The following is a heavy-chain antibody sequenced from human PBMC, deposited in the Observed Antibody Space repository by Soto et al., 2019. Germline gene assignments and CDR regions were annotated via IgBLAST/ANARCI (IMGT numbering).Heavy chain of an antibody. V-gene: IGHV1-2*04. CDR1: GYTFTGYY. J-gene: IGHJ6*03. CDR2: INPNSGGT. CDR3: ATKRPGYYYMDV. Sequence: ASVKVSCKASGYTFTGYYMHWVRQAPGQGREWMGWINPNSGGTNYAQKFQGWVTMTRDTSISTAYMELSRLRSDDTAVYYCATKRPGYYYMDVSGKGTTVTVSS. D-gene: IGHD6-6*01.